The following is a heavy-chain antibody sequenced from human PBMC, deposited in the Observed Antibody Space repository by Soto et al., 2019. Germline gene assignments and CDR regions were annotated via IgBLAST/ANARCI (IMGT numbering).Heavy chain of an antibody. J-gene: IGHJ4*02. Sequence: SETLSLTCDVSGASISSSHWWTWVRQPPEKGLEWIVTVSHRGDTSNNPSLKSRLTISGDTSKNQFSLKLRSVTAADSAVYYCARDHKYFHYYDYCGQGILVTVS. CDR2: VSHRGDT. D-gene: IGHD2-2*01. CDR1: GASISSSHW. V-gene: IGHV4-4*02. CDR3: ARDHKYFHYYDY.